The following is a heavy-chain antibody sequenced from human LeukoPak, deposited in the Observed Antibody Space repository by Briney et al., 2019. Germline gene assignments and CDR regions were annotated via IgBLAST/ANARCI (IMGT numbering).Heavy chain of an antibody. D-gene: IGHD6-19*01. V-gene: IGHV3-11*04. Sequence: GGSLRLSCAASGFTFSDHYMSWIRQAPGKGLEWVSYISSSGSTIYYADSVKGRFTISRDNAKNSLYLQMNSLRAEDTAVYYCASGAVAGPFDYWGQGTLVTVSS. CDR2: ISSSGSTI. J-gene: IGHJ4*02. CDR3: ASGAVAGPFDY. CDR1: GFTFSDHY.